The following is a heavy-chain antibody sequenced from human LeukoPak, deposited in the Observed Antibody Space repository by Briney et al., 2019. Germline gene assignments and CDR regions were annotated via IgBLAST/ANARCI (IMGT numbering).Heavy chain of an antibody. Sequence: SVKVSCKASGGTFSSYAISWVRQAPGQGLEWMGRIIPILGIANYAQKFQGRVTITADKSTSTAYMELSSLRSEDTAVYYCASSYYGSGSYDYFDYWGQGTLVTVSS. CDR3: ASSYYGSGSYDYFDY. V-gene: IGHV1-69*04. J-gene: IGHJ4*02. CDR2: IIPILGIA. D-gene: IGHD3-10*01. CDR1: GGTFSSYA.